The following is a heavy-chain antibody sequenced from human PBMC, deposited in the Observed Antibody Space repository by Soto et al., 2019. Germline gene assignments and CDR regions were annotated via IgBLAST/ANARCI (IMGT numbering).Heavy chain of an antibody. CDR2: IYYSGST. CDR1: RGSISSYY. D-gene: IGHD2-2*01. V-gene: IGHV4-59*12. CDR3: AKGRVIPTADFDY. J-gene: IGHJ4*02. Sequence: SETLSLTCTVSRGSISSYYWSWIRQPPGKGLEWIGYIYYSGSTNYNPSLKSRVTISVDTSKNQFSLYLQMNSLRAEDTAVYYCAKGRVIPTADFDYWGQGTQVTVSS.